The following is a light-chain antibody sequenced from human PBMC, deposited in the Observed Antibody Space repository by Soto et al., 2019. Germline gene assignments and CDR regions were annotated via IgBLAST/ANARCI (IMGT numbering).Light chain of an antibody. CDR2: AAS. CDR3: QQSYSTPES. J-gene: IGKJ5*01. Sequence: DIQMNNSPSTLCASVGARVALTGLASQSISSRLAWYQQKPGKAPKLLIYAASSLQSGVPSRFSGSGSGTDFTLTISSLQPEDFATYYCQQSYSTPESFGQRTRLE. V-gene: IGKV1-39*01. CDR1: QSISSR.